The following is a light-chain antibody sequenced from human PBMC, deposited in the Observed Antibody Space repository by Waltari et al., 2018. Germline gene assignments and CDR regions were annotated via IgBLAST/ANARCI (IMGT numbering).Light chain of an antibody. V-gene: IGLV1-44*01. CDR1: SSNIGVNI. CDR3: EAWDDRLTGRV. Sequence: QSGLTQPPPVSGTPGQRVTISCSGRSSNIGVNIVNWYQHFPGTAPKLLIYSPDQRPSGVPDRFSGSKSGTSASLAISGLQSEDEADYYCEAWDDRLTGRVFGTGTKVTVL. J-gene: IGLJ1*01. CDR2: SPD.